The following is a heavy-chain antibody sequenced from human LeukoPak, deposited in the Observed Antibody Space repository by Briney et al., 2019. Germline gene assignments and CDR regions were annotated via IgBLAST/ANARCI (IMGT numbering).Heavy chain of an antibody. D-gene: IGHD1/OR15-1a*01. Sequence: PGGSLRLSCAASGFTFNSYVMSWVRQAPGKGLEWVSAISGSGGSTYYADSVKGRFTISRDNSKNTLYLQMNSLRAEDRAVYYCTKDLANNVSSEFFDYWGQGTLVTVSS. J-gene: IGHJ4*02. CDR1: GFTFNSYV. V-gene: IGHV3-23*01. CDR2: ISGSGGST. CDR3: TKDLANNVSSEFFDY.